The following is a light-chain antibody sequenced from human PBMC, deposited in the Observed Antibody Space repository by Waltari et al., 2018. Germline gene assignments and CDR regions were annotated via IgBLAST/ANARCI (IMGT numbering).Light chain of an antibody. CDR2: WAS. CDR1: QSVCWCSNNKNY. Sequence: DIVMTQSPDSLAVSLGERATPNCKSSQSVCWCSNNKNYLAWYQQKPGQPPKLLLYWASTRESGVTDRFSGSGSGTDFTLTISSLQTEDVAVYYCQQYFDNLFTFGPGTKVDIK. CDR3: QQYFDNLFT. J-gene: IGKJ3*01. V-gene: IGKV4-1*01.